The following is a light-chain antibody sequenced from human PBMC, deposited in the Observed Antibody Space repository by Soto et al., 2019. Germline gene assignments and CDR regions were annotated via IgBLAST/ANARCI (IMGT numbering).Light chain of an antibody. V-gene: IGKV3-15*01. Sequence: EIVIKQSPPTPSVSPGERATLSCRASQSVSSNLAWYQQKPGQAPRLLIYGASTRATGIPARFSGSGSGTEFTLTISSLQSEDFAVYYCQQYNNWPITFGQGTRLEIK. CDR1: QSVSSN. J-gene: IGKJ5*01. CDR3: QQYNNWPIT. CDR2: GAS.